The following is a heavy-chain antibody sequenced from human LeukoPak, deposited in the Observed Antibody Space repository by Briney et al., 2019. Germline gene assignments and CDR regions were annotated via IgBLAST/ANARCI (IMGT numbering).Heavy chain of an antibody. CDR1: GFTFSNYW. V-gene: IGHV3-7*01. D-gene: IGHD6-13*01. CDR2: TKPDGSET. J-gene: IGHJ5*02. CDR3: ARYSSSSSVVA. Sequence: GGSLRLSCAASGFTFSNYWMSWVRQAPGKGLEWLANTKPDGSETHYVDSVKGRFTVSRDNAKNSLYLQVDSLRADDTAVYYCARYSSSSSVVALGQGALVTVSS.